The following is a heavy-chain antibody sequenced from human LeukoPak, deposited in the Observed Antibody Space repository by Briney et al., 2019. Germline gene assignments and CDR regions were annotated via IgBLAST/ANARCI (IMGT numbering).Heavy chain of an antibody. CDR1: GFTFSNYW. V-gene: IGHV3-7*01. D-gene: IGHD6-13*01. CDR2: TKPDGSET. J-gene: IGHJ5*02. CDR3: ARYSSSSSVVA. Sequence: GGSLRLSCAASGFTFSNYWMSWVRQAPGKGLEWLANTKPDGSETHYVDSVKGRFTVSRDNAKNSLYLQVDSLRADDTAVYYCARYSSSSSVVALGQGALVTVSS.